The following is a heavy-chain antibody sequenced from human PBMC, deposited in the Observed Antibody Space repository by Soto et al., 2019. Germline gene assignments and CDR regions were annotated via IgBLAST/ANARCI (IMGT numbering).Heavy chain of an antibody. J-gene: IGHJ4*02. V-gene: IGHV3-72*01. D-gene: IGHD1-26*01. CDR3: ARFSGSYTRGLDY. Sequence: EVQLVESGVGLVQPGGSLRLSCAASGFTFSDHYMDWVRQAPGKGLAWVGRSRNKANSYSTEYAASVKGRFTISRDESKNSLYLQMNSLKTEYTAVYYCARFSGSYTRGLDYWGQGTLVTVSS. CDR1: GFTFSDHY. CDR2: SRNKANSYST.